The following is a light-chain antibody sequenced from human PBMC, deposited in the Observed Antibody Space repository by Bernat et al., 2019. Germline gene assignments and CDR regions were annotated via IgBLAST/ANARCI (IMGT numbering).Light chain of an antibody. V-gene: IGKV1-39*01. CDR3: QQSYSTPLGP. CDR1: QSISSY. Sequence: DIQMTQSPSSLSASVGDRVTITCRASQSISSYLNWYQQKPGKAPKLLIYAASSLQSGVPSRFSGSGSGTDFTPTISSLQPEDFATYYCQQSYSTPLGPFGQGTKVEIK. J-gene: IGKJ1*01. CDR2: AAS.